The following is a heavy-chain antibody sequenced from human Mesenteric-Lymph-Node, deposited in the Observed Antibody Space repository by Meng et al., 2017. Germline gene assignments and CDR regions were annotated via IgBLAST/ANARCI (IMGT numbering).Heavy chain of an antibody. Sequence: QGQREESGPGLVKPSATLSPTCAGSGGSISSVYWWTWVRQAPGKGLEWIGEIYHSGSTNYNPSLKRRVTISVDKSKNQFSLKLTSVTAADTAVYYCARGGYYSFDYWGQGTLVTVSS. J-gene: IGHJ4*02. CDR2: IYHSGST. CDR1: GGSISSVYW. V-gene: IGHV4-4*02. CDR3: ARGGYYSFDY. D-gene: IGHD5-18*01.